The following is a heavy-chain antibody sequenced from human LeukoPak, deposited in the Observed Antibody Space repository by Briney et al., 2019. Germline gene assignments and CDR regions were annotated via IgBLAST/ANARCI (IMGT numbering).Heavy chain of an antibody. J-gene: IGHJ3*02. Sequence: SSQTLSLTCTVSGGSISSGDYYWSWIRQPPGKGLEWIGYIYHSGSTYYNPSLKSRVTISVDRSKNQFSLKLSSVTAADTAVYYCARVPIAVLGAFDIWGQGTMVTVSS. CDR1: GGSISSGDYY. CDR3: ARVPIAVLGAFDI. CDR2: IYHSGST. V-gene: IGHV4-30-2*01. D-gene: IGHD6-19*01.